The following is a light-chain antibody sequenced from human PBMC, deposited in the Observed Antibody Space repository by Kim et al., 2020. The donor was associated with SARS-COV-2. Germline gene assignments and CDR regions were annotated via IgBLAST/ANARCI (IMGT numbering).Light chain of an antibody. Sequence: DIQMTQSPSSLSASVGDRVTITCRASQSISSYLNWYQQKPGKAPKLLIYAASSLQSGVPSRFSGSGSGTDFTLTISSLQPEDFATYYCQQSYSTRYSFGHGTKLEI. CDR2: AAS. CDR1: QSISSY. V-gene: IGKV1-39*01. J-gene: IGKJ2*03. CDR3: QQSYSTRYS.